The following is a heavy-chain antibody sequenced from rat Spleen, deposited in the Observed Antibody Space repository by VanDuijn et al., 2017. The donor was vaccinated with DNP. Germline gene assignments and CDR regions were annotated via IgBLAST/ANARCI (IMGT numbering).Heavy chain of an antibody. V-gene: IGHV5S13*01. Sequence: EVQLVESGGGLVQPGRSLKLSCAASGFTFSYYGMAWVRQAPKKGLEWVASISASGGSTSYRDSVKGRFTISRDNAKSTLYLQMDSLRSEDTATYYCARGNWERVSNYFDYWGQGVMVTVSS. D-gene: IGHD5-1*01. CDR3: ARGNWERVSNYFDY. J-gene: IGHJ2*01. CDR2: ISASGGST. CDR1: GFTFSYYG.